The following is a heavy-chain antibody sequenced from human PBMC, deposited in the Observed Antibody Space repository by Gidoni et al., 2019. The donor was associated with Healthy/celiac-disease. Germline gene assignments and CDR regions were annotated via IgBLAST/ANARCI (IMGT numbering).Heavy chain of an antibody. Sequence: QVQLVESVGGVVQPGRSLRLSCAASGFTFSSYGMHWVRQAPGQGLEWVAVISYDGSNKYYADSVKGRFTISRDNSKNTLYLQMNSLRAEDTAVYYCAKEDRPDYGGNSGAEYFQHWGQGTLVTVSS. CDR3: AKEDRPDYGGNSGAEYFQH. D-gene: IGHD4-17*01. CDR1: GFTFSSYG. J-gene: IGHJ1*01. V-gene: IGHV3-30*18. CDR2: ISYDGSNK.